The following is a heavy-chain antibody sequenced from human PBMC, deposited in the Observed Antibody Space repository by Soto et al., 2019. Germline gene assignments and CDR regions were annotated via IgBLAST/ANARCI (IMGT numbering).Heavy chain of an antibody. J-gene: IGHJ4*02. V-gene: IGHV4-4*07. CDR3: AREGDDRHFFFDS. CDR2: IYTGGNT. D-gene: IGHD3-3*02. CDR1: GRSMISYY. Sequence: PSDTLSLTCNVSGRSMISYYWSWIRQPAGKGLEWIGRIYTGGNTNYNPSLKSRVTMSVDTSKSQFSLSLTSVTAADTAVYYCAREGDDRHFFFDSWGQGTLVTVSS.